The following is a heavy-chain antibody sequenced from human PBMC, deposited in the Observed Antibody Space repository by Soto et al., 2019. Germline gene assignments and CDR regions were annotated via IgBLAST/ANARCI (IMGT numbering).Heavy chain of an antibody. J-gene: IGHJ6*02. D-gene: IGHD3-3*01. Sequence: KPSETLSLTCAVYGGSFSGYYWSWIRQPPGKGLEWIGEINHSGSTNYNPSLKSRVTISVDTSKNQFSLKLSSVTAADTAVYYCARTEGVVTPFYYYYYGMDVWGQGTTVTVSS. CDR1: GGSFSGYY. CDR2: INHSGST. V-gene: IGHV4-34*01. CDR3: ARTEGVVTPFYYYYYGMDV.